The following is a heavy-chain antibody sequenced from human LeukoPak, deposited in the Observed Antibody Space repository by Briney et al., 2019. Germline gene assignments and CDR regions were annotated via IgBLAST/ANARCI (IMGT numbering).Heavy chain of an antibody. CDR3: ARATPSPDY. Sequence: GGSLRLSCAASGFTFSSNEMNWVRQAPGKGLEWLSYISSGGSKIYYADSVKGRFTISRDNSKNTLYLQMNSLRAEDTAVYYCARATPSPDYWGQGTLVTVSS. D-gene: IGHD4-23*01. CDR1: GFTFSSNE. J-gene: IGHJ4*02. V-gene: IGHV3-48*03. CDR2: ISSGGSKI.